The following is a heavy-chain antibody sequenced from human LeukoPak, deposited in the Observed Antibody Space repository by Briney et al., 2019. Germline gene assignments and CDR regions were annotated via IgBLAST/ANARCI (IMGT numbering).Heavy chain of an antibody. CDR1: GRSISSYY. Sequence: SETLSLTCTVSGRSISSYYWSWIRQAPGKGLEWIVYIYYSGSTNYNPSLKSRVTISIDTSKNQFSLKLSSVTAADTAVYYCARFLNYDSYYFDYWGQGTLVTVSS. V-gene: IGHV4-59*08. J-gene: IGHJ4*02. CDR2: IYYSGST. CDR3: ARFLNYDSYYFDY. D-gene: IGHD3-9*01.